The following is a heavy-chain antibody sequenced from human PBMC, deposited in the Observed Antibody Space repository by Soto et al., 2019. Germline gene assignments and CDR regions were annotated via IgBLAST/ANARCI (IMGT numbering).Heavy chain of an antibody. V-gene: IGHV3-30-3*01. D-gene: IGHD3-10*01. CDR2: LAYDVSED. Sequence: GSLRLSCAASGVTFSSYAMHWVRQAPVKGLEWVAVLAYDVSEDYYADSVKGRFTISRDNSKNTLYLKMNSLKAEETAVYYCARLNTMVRDYYYGMDVCCEANTVTVSS. CDR3: ARLNTMVRDYYYGMDV. J-gene: IGHJ6*04. CDR1: GVTFSSYA.